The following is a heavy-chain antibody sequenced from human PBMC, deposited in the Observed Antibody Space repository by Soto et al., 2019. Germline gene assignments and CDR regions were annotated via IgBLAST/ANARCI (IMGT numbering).Heavy chain of an antibody. Sequence: SETLSLTCTVSGDSISTYYCSWIRQAPGRGLEWIGYSFPSGSTKYNPSLKSRATISVDTAKNQFSLKLSSVTAADTAVYYCARRNAGRVARHPDYWGQGTLVTVTS. CDR1: GDSISTYY. D-gene: IGHD2-15*01. CDR2: SFPSGST. V-gene: IGHV4-59*08. CDR3: ARRNAGRVARHPDY. J-gene: IGHJ4*02.